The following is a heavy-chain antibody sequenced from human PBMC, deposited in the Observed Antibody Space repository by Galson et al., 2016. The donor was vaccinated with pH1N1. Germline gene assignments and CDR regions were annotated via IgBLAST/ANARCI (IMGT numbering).Heavy chain of an antibody. J-gene: IGHJ6*02. CDR1: GGTLSRHT. D-gene: IGHD3-10*01. CDR3: ATETGSSGMDV. Sequence: SVKVSCKASGGTLSRHTISWVRQAPGQGLEWMGRILPIVGKTNYAQKLQGRVTIIADRSTSTVSMELSGLTSDDTAVFYCATETGSSGMDVWDQGTTVTVSS. V-gene: IGHV1-69*02. CDR2: ILPIVGKT.